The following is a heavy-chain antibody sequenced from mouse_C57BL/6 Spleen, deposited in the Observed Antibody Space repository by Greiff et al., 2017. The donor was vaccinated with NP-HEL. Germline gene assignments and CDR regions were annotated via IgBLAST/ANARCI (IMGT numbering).Heavy chain of an antibody. CDR1: GYTFTSYW. J-gene: IGHJ2*01. CDR3: AREGTTVVATSYYFDY. D-gene: IGHD1-1*01. V-gene: IGHV1-72*01. Sequence: QVQLQQPGAELVKPGASVKLSCKASGYTFTSYWMHWVKQRPGRGLEWIGRIDPNSGGTKYNEKFKSKATLTVDKPSRTAYMQLSSLTSEDSAVYYCAREGTTVVATSYYFDYWGQGTTLTVSS. CDR2: IDPNSGGT.